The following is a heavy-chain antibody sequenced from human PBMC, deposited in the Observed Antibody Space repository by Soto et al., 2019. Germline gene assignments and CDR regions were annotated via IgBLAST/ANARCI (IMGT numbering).Heavy chain of an antibody. D-gene: IGHD1-26*01. Sequence: QVQLVESGGGVVQPGRSLRLSCAASGFTFSSYGMHWVRQAPGKGLEWVAVISYDGSNKYYADSVKGRFTISRDNSKNTLYLQMNSLRAEDTAVYYGAKVSGWELLHTPLDYCGQGPLVTVSS. CDR2: ISYDGSNK. V-gene: IGHV3-30*18. CDR3: AKVSGWELLHTPLDY. J-gene: IGHJ4*02. CDR1: GFTFSSYG.